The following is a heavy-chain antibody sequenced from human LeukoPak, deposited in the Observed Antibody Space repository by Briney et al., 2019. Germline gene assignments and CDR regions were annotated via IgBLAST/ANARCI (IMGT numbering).Heavy chain of an antibody. Sequence: SETLSLTCAVYGGSFSGYYWSWIRQPPGKGLEWIGEINHSGSTNYNPSLKSRVTISVDTSKNQFSLKLSSVTAADTAVYYCARGWYSSNWDYWGQGTLVTVSS. CDR2: INHSGST. CDR1: GGSFSGYY. V-gene: IGHV4-34*01. J-gene: IGHJ4*02. D-gene: IGHD6-19*01. CDR3: ARGWYSSNWDY.